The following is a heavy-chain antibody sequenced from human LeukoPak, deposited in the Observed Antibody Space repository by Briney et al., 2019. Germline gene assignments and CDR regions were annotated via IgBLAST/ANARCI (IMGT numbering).Heavy chain of an antibody. CDR2: SNHSGIT. V-gene: IGHV4-34*01. J-gene: IGHJ5*02. D-gene: IGHD2-2*01. Sequence: SETLPLTCAVYCGSFSGYYWSWIRQPPGKGLEWIVESNHSGITNYNPSLKSRFTISVDTSKTPFPLKLRSVPAADTAVYYCASLKPVVVVPAAPTRGNWFDPWGQGTLVTVSS. CDR3: ASLKPVVVVPAAPTRGNWFDP. CDR1: CGSFSGYY.